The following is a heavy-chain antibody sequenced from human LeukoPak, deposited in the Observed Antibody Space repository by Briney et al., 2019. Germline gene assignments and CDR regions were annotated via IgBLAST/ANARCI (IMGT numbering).Heavy chain of an antibody. CDR3: AKVGPLWFGIYDY. CDR2: VSGSGGST. D-gene: IGHD3-10*01. J-gene: IGHJ4*02. V-gene: IGHV3-23*01. CDR1: GFTFSSYA. Sequence: PGGSLRLSCAASGFTFSSYAMSWVRQAPGKGLEWVSVVSGSGGSTYYADSVKGRFTISRDNSKNTLYLQMNSLRAEDTAVYYCAKVGPLWFGIYDYWGQGTLVTVSS.